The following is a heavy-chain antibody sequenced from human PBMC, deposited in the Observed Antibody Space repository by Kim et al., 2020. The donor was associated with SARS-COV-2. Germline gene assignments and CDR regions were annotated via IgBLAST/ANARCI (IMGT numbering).Heavy chain of an antibody. J-gene: IGHJ6*02. D-gene: IGHD2-15*01. CDR2: IYYSGDT. CDR1: GGSISNYF. CDR3: ARRSILLAMDV. Sequence: SETLSLTCAVSGGSISNYFWAWIRQPPGKGLEWIGYIYYSGDTKYNPSLKSRVTISVDTAKNQFSLELKSVTAADTAVYYCARRSILLAMDVWGQGITVSVSS. V-gene: IGHV4-59*08.